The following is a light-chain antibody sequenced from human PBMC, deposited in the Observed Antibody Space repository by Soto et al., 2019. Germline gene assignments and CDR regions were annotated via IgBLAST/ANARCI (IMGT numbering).Light chain of an antibody. CDR3: QHYNNWLGT. V-gene: IGKV3-20*01. J-gene: IGKJ4*01. CDR2: GAS. Sequence: DTVLTQSPGTLSLSPGETATLSCRASQSVTRNFLAWYQQKPGQAPRLLIYGASSRATGIPDRFSGRASGTDFSLTISRLEPEDYAMYYCQHYNNWLGTFGGGTKVEIK. CDR1: QSVTRNF.